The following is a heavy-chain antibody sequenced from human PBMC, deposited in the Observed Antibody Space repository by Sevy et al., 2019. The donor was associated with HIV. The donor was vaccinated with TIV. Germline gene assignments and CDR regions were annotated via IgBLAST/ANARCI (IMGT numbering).Heavy chain of an antibody. Sequence: ASVKFSCKASGYTFTGYYMHWVRQAPGQGLEWMGWINPDSGGPNYAPKFQGRVTLTRDTSISTAYMELSRLKSDDTVVYYCVRDDRDGYFDYWGQGTLVTVSS. J-gene: IGHJ4*02. CDR3: VRDDRDGYFDY. CDR1: GYTFTGYY. V-gene: IGHV1-2*02. CDR2: INPDSGGP.